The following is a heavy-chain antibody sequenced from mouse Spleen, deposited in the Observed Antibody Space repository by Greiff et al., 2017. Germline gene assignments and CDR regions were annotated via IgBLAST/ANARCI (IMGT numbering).Heavy chain of an antibody. CDR3: ARDAEGPYAMDY. Sequence: EVMLVESGGGLVQSGRSLRLSCATSGFTFSDFYMEWVRQAPGKGLEWIAASRNKANDYTTEYSASVKGRFIVSRDTSQSILYLQMNALRAEDTAIYYCARDAEGPYAMDYWGQGTSVTVSS. CDR2: SRNKANDYTT. V-gene: IGHV7-1*01. J-gene: IGHJ4*01. CDR1: GFTFSDFY.